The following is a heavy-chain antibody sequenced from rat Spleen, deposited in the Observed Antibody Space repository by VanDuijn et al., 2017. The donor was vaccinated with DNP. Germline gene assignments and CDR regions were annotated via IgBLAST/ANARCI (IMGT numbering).Heavy chain of an antibody. CDR2: IWGDGNT. CDR1: GFSLISYG. V-gene: IGHV2-77*01. D-gene: IGHD1-4*01. CDR3: AEMGGAGDY. Sequence: QVQMKETGPGLVQTTQTLSVTCTVSGFSLISYGVHWVRQAPGKGLEWMGMIWGDGNTNYNSALKSRLNISRDTSKSQVFLTMNRLQTDDTAVYYWAEMGGAGDYWGQGVMVTVSS. J-gene: IGHJ2*01.